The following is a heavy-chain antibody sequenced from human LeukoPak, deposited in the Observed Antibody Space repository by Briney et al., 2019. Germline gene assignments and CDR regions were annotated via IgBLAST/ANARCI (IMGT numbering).Heavy chain of an antibody. D-gene: IGHD3-10*01. V-gene: IGHV1-3*01. CDR2: INAGNGNT. J-gene: IGHJ4*02. CDR3: VRVPYGSGSYYPFDY. CDR1: GYTFTSYA. Sequence: ASVEVSCKASGYTFTSYAMHWVRQAPGQRLEWMGWINAGNGNTKYSQKFQGRVTITRDTSASTAYMELSSLRSEDTAVYYCVRVPYGSGSYYPFDYWGQGTLVTVSS.